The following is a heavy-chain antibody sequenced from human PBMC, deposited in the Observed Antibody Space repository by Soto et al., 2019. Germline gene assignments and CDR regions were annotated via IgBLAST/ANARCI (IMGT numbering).Heavy chain of an antibody. V-gene: IGHV3-30*18. J-gene: IGHJ6*02. CDR1: GFTFSIYA. CDR3: AKEFMDWNYCYGVDV. Sequence: GGSLRLSCAASGFTFSIYAIHWVRQAPGNGLEWVAVISYDGNNKYYTDSVKGRFTISRDNSKNTVFLQMNSLRAEDTAVYYCAKEFMDWNYCYGVDVWGQGTTVTVSS. CDR2: ISYDGNNK. D-gene: IGHD1-1*01.